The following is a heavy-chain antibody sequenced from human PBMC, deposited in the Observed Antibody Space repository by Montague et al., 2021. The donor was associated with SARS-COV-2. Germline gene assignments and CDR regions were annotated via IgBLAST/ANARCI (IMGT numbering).Heavy chain of an antibody. CDR1: GDSITNHY. V-gene: IGHV4-4*07. J-gene: IGHJ4*02. CDR3: ARDRFDFGAGRQGTIDF. CDR2: MHFTGKT. D-gene: IGHD3-10*01. Sequence: SETLSLTCSVPGDSITNHYWSWIRQPAGKGLEWIGRMHFTGKTNFSPFFSSRLTMSADTSKNQFSLKLTSVTAAGTAIYFCARDRFDFGAGRQGTIDFWGQGTLVTVSS.